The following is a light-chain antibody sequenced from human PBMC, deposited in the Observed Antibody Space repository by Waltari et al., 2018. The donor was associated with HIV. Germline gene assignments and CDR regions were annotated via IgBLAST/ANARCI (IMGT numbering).Light chain of an antibody. CDR3: QQYNSWPIT. V-gene: IGKV3-15*01. CDR2: DAS. Sequence: VMTQSPATLSVSPGERATLSCRASQSVSSNLDWYQQKPGQAPRLLIYDASTRAPGIPGRFSGSGSGTEFTLTISSLQSEDFAVYYCQQYNSWPITFGQGTRLEIK. J-gene: IGKJ5*01. CDR1: QSVSSN.